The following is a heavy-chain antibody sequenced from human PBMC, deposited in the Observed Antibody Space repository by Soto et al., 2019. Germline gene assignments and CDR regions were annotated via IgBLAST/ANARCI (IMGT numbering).Heavy chain of an antibody. J-gene: IGHJ4*02. CDR1: GGSISSSSYY. CDR2: IYYNGNT. CDR3: ARQTGVFGHYFDY. Sequence: QLRLQEAGPGLVKPSETLSLTCTVSGGSISSSSYYWGWIRHPPGKGPEWIGAIYYNGNTYYNPSLKSRVTRSVDTSKNQFSLKLSSATAADTAMYYCARQTGVFGHYFDYWGQGTLVTVSS. V-gene: IGHV4-39*01. D-gene: IGHD3-16*01.